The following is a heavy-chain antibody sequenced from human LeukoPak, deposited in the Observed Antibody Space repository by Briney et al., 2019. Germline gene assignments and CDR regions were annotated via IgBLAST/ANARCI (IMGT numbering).Heavy chain of an antibody. CDR1: GGSISSYY. V-gene: IGHV4-59*12. J-gene: IGHJ3*02. Sequence: SETLSLTCTVSGGSISSYYWSWVRQPPGKDLEWIGYIYYGGSTYYNPSLKSRVTISVDTSKNQFSLKLSSVTAADTAVYYCARDLGTAFDIWGQGTMVTVSS. D-gene: IGHD7-27*01. CDR2: IYYGGST. CDR3: ARDLGTAFDI.